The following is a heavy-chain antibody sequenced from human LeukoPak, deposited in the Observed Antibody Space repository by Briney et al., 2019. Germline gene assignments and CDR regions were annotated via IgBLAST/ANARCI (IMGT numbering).Heavy chain of an antibody. CDR1: GFTFSSYA. CDR3: ARDPDDQYYFDY. V-gene: IGHV3-30-3*01. CDR2: ISYDGSNK. J-gene: IGHJ4*02. Sequence: PGGSLRLSCAASGFTFSSYAMHWVRQAPGKGLEWVAVISYDGSNKYYADSVKGRFTISRDNSKNTLYLRMNSLRAEDTAVYYCARDPDDQYYFDYWGQGTLVTVSS. D-gene: IGHD1-14*01.